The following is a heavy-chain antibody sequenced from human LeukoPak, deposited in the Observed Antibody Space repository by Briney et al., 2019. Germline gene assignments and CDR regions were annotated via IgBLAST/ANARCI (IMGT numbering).Heavy chain of an antibody. CDR1: GYSFTSHW. J-gene: IGHJ4*02. V-gene: IGHV5-51*01. CDR3: ARHGGYGGNQKAHFDY. D-gene: IGHD4-23*01. Sequence: GESLKISCKGSGYSFTSHWIGWVRQMPGKGLEWMGIVYPGDSDTRYSPSFQGQVTISAKKSISTAYLQWSSLKASDTAMYYCARHGGYGGNQKAHFDYWGQGTLVTVSS. CDR2: VYPGDSDT.